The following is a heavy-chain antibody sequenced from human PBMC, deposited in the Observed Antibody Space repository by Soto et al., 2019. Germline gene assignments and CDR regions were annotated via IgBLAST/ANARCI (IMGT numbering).Heavy chain of an antibody. CDR3: AKEVHCGGGSCSWSEGFDY. D-gene: IGHD2-15*01. V-gene: IGHV3-30*18. CDR2: ISYEGSHT. Sequence: QVQLVESGGGVVQPGRSLRLSCAASGFIFSSYGMHWVRQAPGKGLEWVAVISYEGSHTYYADSVKGRFTITRDNSKNTLYLKMNSLGPEDTAVYYCAKEVHCGGGSCSWSEGFDYWGQGTLLTVSS. J-gene: IGHJ4*02. CDR1: GFIFSSYG.